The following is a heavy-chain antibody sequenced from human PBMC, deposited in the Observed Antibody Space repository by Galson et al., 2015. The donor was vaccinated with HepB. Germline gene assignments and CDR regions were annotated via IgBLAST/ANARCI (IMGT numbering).Heavy chain of an antibody. CDR3: ARVRDSSHLEGDDAFDI. CDR2: ISYDGSNK. Sequence: SLRLSCPASGFTFSSHALHWVRQAQGKGLEWVAVISYDGSNKYYADSVKGRFTISRDNSKNTLYLQMNSLRAEDTAVYYCARVRDSSHLEGDDAFDIWGQGTMVTVSS. D-gene: IGHD3-22*01. J-gene: IGHJ3*02. V-gene: IGHV3-30*04. CDR1: GFTFSSHA.